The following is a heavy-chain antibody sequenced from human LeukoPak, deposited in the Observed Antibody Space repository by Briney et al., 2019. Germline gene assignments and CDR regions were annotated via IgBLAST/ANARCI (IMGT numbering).Heavy chain of an antibody. J-gene: IGHJ4*02. CDR2: IYYSGGT. CDR3: ARGRLQLSY. CDR1: GGSISSYY. Sequence: SETLSLTCTVSGGSISSYYWSWIRQPPGKGLEWIGNIYYSGGTNYNPSLKSRVTISVDTSKNHFSLKLSSVTAADTAVYYCARGRLQLSYWGQGTLVTVSS. V-gene: IGHV4-59*01. D-gene: IGHD5-24*01.